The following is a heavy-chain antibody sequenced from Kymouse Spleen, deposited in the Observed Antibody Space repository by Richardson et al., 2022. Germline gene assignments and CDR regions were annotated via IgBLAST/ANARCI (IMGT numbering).Heavy chain of an antibody. Sequence: QVQLQQWGAGLLKPSETLSLTCAVYGGSFSGYYWSWIRQPPGKGLEWIGEINHSGSTNYNPSLKSRVTISVDTSKNQFSLKLSSVTAADTAVYYCARNGDSGSGSIDYWGQGTLVTVSS. J-gene: IGHJ4*02. V-gene: IGHV4-34*01. CDR3: ARNGDSGSGSIDY. D-gene: IGHD3-10*01. CDR1: GGSFSGYY. CDR2: INHSGST.